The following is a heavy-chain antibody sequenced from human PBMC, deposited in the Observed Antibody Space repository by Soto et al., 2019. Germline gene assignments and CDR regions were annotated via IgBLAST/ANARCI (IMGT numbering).Heavy chain of an antibody. J-gene: IGHJ5*02. Sequence: GASVKVSCKASGYIFTTYAIHWVRQAPGQRLEWMGWIIAGNGNTKYSQRFQGRVTITREISASTAYMELSSLRSEDTAVYYCARRGTVVCPQDWFDPWGQGTLVTVSS. CDR3: ARRGTVVCPQDWFDP. D-gene: IGHD2-15*01. CDR2: IIAGNGNT. V-gene: IGHV1-3*01. CDR1: GYIFTTYA.